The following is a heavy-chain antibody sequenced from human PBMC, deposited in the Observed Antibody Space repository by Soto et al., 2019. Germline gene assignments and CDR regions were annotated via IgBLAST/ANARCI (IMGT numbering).Heavy chain of an antibody. CDR2: IFPKFGTT. D-gene: IGHD3-16*02. CDR1: GDTDTNYV. CDR3: EAEMTFGKLSVV. V-gene: IGHV1-69*13. Sequence: ASVKVSCKSSGDTDTNYVISWVRQAPGQGLEWMGGIFPKFGTTYSAQKLQDRLTITADESTSTVYMQLSSLRLDDTAVYYCEAEMTFGKLSVVWGQGTTVTVSS. J-gene: IGHJ6*02.